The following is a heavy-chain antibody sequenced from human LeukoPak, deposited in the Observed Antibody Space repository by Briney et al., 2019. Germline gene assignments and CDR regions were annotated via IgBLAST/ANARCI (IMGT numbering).Heavy chain of an antibody. Sequence: SETLSLTCAVYGGSFSGYYWSWIRQPPGKGLEWIGEINHSGSTNYNPSLKSRVTISVDTSKNQSSLKLSSVTAADTAVYYCARPNDYGESDAFDIWGQGTMVTVSS. CDR1: GGSFSGYY. D-gene: IGHD4-17*01. CDR3: ARPNDYGESDAFDI. J-gene: IGHJ3*02. CDR2: INHSGST. V-gene: IGHV4-34*01.